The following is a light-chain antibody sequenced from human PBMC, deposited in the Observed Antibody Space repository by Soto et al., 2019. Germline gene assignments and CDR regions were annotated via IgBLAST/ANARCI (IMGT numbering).Light chain of an antibody. J-gene: IGKJ1*01. V-gene: IGKV3-15*01. CDR1: QSVGSN. CDR2: GAS. Sequence: EIVMTQSPATLSVSPGERATLSCRASQSVGSNLAWYQQKPGQAPRLLIYGASTRATGIPARFRGSGSGTEFTLTISSLQSEDFALYYCQQYNNWPPWTFGQGTMVEIK. CDR3: QQYNNWPPWT.